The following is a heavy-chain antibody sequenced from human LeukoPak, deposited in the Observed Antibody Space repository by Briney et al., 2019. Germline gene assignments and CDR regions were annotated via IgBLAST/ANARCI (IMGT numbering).Heavy chain of an antibody. J-gene: IGHJ5*02. V-gene: IGHV3-7*01. CDR1: GFAFSSYW. CDR2: IKQDGSEK. CDR3: ARNRVMTTVTTFWFDP. Sequence: GGSLRLSCAASGFAFSSYWMSWVRQAPGKGLEWVANIKQDGSEKYYVDSVKGRFTISRDNAKNSLYLQMNSLRAEDTAVYYCARNRVMTTVTTFWFDPWGQGTLVTVSS. D-gene: IGHD4-11*01.